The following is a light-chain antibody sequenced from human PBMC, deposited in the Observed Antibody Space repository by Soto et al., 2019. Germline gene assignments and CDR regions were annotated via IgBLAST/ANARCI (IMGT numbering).Light chain of an antibody. J-gene: IGKJ1*01. CDR1: HTVRSSY. CDR3: QQLTHWPPQCT. Sequence: EIVLTQSPGTLSLSPGERATLSCRASHTVRSSYFAWSQQQPGQAPRPLLYGASTTATRIPDTFSVSGSGTDFTLTITSLDPEDFAVYSCQQLTHWPPQCTFGQGTKVDI. CDR2: GAS. V-gene: IGKV3D-20*02.